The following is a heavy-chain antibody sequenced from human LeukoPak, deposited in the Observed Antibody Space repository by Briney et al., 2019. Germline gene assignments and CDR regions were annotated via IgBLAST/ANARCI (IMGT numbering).Heavy chain of an antibody. D-gene: IGHD3-10*01. CDR2: IYSGGST. Sequence: GSLRLSCAASGLTISNNFMGWVRQAPGKGLEWVSLIYSGGSTYYADSVRGRFTISRDNSKNTMNLQMNSLRAEDTALYYCAKDHYYGSGTYSDDAFDIWGQGTMVTVSS. J-gene: IGHJ3*02. CDR1: GLTISNNF. V-gene: IGHV3-53*01. CDR3: AKDHYYGSGTYSDDAFDI.